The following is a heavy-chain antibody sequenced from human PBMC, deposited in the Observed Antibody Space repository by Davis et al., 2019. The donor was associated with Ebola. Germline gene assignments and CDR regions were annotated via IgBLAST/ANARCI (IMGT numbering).Heavy chain of an antibody. Sequence: PSETLSLTCAASGFTFSIYSMNWVRQAPGKGLEWVSYISSSSSTTYYADSVKGRFTISRDNAKNSLYLQMNSLRDEDTAVYYCAGATGYYRHGMDVWGQGTTVTVSS. D-gene: IGHD3-9*01. CDR3: AGATGYYRHGMDV. CDR2: ISSSSSTT. CDR1: GFTFSIYS. J-gene: IGHJ6*02. V-gene: IGHV3-48*02.